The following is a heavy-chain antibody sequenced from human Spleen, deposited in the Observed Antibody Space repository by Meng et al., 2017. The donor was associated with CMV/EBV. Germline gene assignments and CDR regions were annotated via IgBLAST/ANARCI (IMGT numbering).Heavy chain of an antibody. D-gene: IGHD1-26*01. Sequence: TCAVHGASFSIYYWSWLRQSPGKGLEYIGEINHSGSTNYNPSLKSRVTISVDTSKNQFSLKLSSVTAADTAVYYCVTRDIVGATFDYWGQGTLVTVSS. V-gene: IGHV4-34*01. CDR3: VTRDIVGATFDY. J-gene: IGHJ4*02. CDR2: INHSGST. CDR1: GASFSIYY.